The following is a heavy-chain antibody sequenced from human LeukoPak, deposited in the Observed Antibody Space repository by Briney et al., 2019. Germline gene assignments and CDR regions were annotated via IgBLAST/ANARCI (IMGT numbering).Heavy chain of an antibody. Sequence: PGGSLRLSCAASGFTFSAYWMSWVRQAPGKGLNWVANIKQDGSEKYYVDSVKGRFTISRDNAKNALYLQMSSLRAEDTAVYYRVKDQYSYGWNYYYYYGMDVWGQGTTVTVSS. J-gene: IGHJ6*02. V-gene: IGHV3-7*01. CDR2: IKQDGSEK. CDR3: VKDQYSYGWNYYYYYGMDV. D-gene: IGHD5-18*01. CDR1: GFTFSAYW.